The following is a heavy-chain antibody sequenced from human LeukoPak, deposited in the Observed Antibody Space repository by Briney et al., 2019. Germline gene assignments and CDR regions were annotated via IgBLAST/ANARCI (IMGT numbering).Heavy chain of an antibody. Sequence: ASVKVSCKASGYTFTSYYMHWVRQAPGQGLEWMGIINPSGGSTSYAQKFQGRVTMTRDTSTSTVYIELSSLRSEDTAVYYCARVVDHDYGDYYLDYWGQGTLVTVSS. CDR1: GYTFTSYY. CDR2: INPSGGST. CDR3: ARVVDHDYGDYYLDY. D-gene: IGHD4-17*01. V-gene: IGHV1-46*01. J-gene: IGHJ4*02.